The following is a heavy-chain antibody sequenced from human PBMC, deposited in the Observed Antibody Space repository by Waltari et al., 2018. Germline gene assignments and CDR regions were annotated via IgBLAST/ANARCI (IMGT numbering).Heavy chain of an antibody. D-gene: IGHD5-12*01. Sequence: QVQLQESGPGLVKPSETLSPNCNVSGGSIRSFYWSWIRQPPGKGLEWIGYIYYSGTTSYNPSLKSRVTISLDMSRNQFSLKLSSVTAADTAIYYCARSVYDYRASFDYWGQGNMVTVSS. CDR3: ARSVYDYRASFDY. V-gene: IGHV4-59*12. CDR1: GGSIRSFY. J-gene: IGHJ4*02. CDR2: IYYSGTT.